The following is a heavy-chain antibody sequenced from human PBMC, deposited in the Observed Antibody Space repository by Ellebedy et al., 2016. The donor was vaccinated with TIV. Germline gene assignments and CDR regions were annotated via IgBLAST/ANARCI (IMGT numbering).Heavy chain of an antibody. J-gene: IGHJ4*02. D-gene: IGHD3-10*01. CDR2: IKQDGSQK. V-gene: IGHV3-7*01. CDR1: GFAFSDYW. CDR3: ARRSRGPSYYFDY. Sequence: GESLKISCAASGFAFSDYWMTWVRQAPGKGLEWVANIKQDGSQKYYVDSVKGRFTISRDNAKNSLYLQLSSLRAEDTAVYYCARRSRGPSYYFDYWGQGALVTVSS.